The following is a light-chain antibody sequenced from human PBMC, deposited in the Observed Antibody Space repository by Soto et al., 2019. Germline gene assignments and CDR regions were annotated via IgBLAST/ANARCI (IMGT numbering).Light chain of an antibody. J-gene: IGKJ5*01. Sequence: IVMTQSPDSVAVSLGERATIKCKSSQSVLYSSNNENYLAWYQQKPGQPPKLLIYWASTRESGVPDRFSGSGSGTDFTLTISSLQAEDVAVYYCQQYYSTPPITFGQGTRLEI. CDR3: QQYYSTPPIT. V-gene: IGKV4-1*01. CDR2: WAS. CDR1: QSVLYSSNNENY.